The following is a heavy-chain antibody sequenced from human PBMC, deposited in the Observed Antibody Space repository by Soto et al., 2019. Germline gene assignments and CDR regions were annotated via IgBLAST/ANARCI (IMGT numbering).Heavy chain of an antibody. V-gene: IGHV4-4*02. Sequence: SETLSLTCAVSGGSISGSNWWSWVRQPPGKGLEWIAEIQHSGSTNYNPSLKSRVTISVDKSKNQFSLKLSSVTAADTAVYYCARGPSSGWYFEYWGQGTLVTVSS. D-gene: IGHD6-19*01. CDR2: IQHSGST. CDR1: GGSISGSNW. J-gene: IGHJ4*02. CDR3: ARGPSSGWYFEY.